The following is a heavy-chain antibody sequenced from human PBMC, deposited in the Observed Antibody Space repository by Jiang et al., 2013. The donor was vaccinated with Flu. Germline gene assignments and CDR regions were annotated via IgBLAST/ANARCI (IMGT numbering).Heavy chain of an antibody. J-gene: IGHJ4*02. D-gene: IGHD2-21*02. CDR1: GDTFSKNT. CDR2: IIPFVGTT. V-gene: IGHV1-69*06. Sequence: GAEVKKPGSSVKVSCMTSGDTFSKNTIIWVRQAPGQGLEWMAGIIPFVGTTNYAQKFQGRVTITADKSTSTIYMEMSSLRNEDTAVYYCVRVRACGGDCYYFDYWGQGTLVTVSS. CDR3: VRVRACGGDCYYFDY.